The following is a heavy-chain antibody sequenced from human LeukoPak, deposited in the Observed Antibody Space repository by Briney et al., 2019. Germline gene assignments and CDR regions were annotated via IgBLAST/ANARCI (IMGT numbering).Heavy chain of an antibody. Sequence: GGSLRLSCAASGFTFSSYAMSWVRQAPGKGLEWVSAIIRSGGGTYYADSVKGRFTISRDNSKNTLYLQMNSLRAEDTAVYYCAKGVTYYYGSGSYSFDYWGQGTLVTVSS. J-gene: IGHJ4*02. CDR1: GFTFSSYA. CDR3: AKGVTYYYGSGSYSFDY. CDR2: IIRSGGGT. V-gene: IGHV3-23*01. D-gene: IGHD3-10*01.